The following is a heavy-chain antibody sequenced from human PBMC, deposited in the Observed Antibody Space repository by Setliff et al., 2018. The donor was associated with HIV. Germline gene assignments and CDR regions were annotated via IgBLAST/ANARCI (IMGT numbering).Heavy chain of an antibody. CDR1: GYTFTTYG. D-gene: IGHD6-19*01. Sequence: ASVKVSCKASGYTFTTYGISWVRQVPGHGLEWMGWISPNFGHTNYAQNFVGRVNMTVDTSTSRAYMELRSLRSDDTAVYFCARLGSGWSDSYYYAMDIWGQGTTVTVSS. J-gene: IGHJ6*02. V-gene: IGHV1-18*01. CDR2: ISPNFGHT. CDR3: ARLGSGWSDSYYYAMDI.